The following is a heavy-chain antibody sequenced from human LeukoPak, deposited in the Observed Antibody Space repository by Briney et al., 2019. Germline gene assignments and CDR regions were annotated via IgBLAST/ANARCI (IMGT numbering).Heavy chain of an antibody. CDR1: GFTFSSYA. CDR2: ISYDGSNK. J-gene: IGHJ3*02. CDR3: ARALGATFAFDI. Sequence: GGSPRLSCAASGFTFSSYAMHWVRRAPGKGLEWVAVISYDGSNKYYADSVKGRFTISRDNSKNTLYLQMNSLRAEDTAVYYCARALGATFAFDIWGQGTMVTVSS. V-gene: IGHV3-30-3*01. D-gene: IGHD1-26*01.